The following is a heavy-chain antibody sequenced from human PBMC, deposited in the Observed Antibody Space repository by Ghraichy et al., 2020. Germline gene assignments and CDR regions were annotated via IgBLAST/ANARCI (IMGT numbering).Heavy chain of an antibody. J-gene: IGHJ4*02. CDR1: GYTFTGYY. D-gene: IGHD4-17*01. CDR2: INPNGGGT. V-gene: IGHV1-2*06. CDR3: ARVPSIGDYEGDGY. Sequence: SVKVSCKASGYTFTGYYMHWVRQAPGQGLEWMGRINPNGGGTNYAQKFQGRVTMTRDTSISTAYMELNRLRSDDTAVYYCARVPSIGDYEGDGYWGQGTLVTVSS.